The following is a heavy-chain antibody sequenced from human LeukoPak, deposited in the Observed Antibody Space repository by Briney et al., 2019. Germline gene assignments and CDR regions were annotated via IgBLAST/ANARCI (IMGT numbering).Heavy chain of an antibody. CDR1: GFTFNSYA. V-gene: IGHV3-23*01. CDR3: ARPSVTVAETAADH. CDR2: ISGSGDST. D-gene: IGHD2/OR15-2a*01. J-gene: IGHJ4*02. Sequence: GGSLRLSCAASGFTFNSYAMNWVRQAPGKGLEWVSAISGSGDSTYYADSVKGRFTISRDNSKNSLNLQMNSLRAEDTAVYFCARPSVTVAETAADHWGQGTLVTVSS.